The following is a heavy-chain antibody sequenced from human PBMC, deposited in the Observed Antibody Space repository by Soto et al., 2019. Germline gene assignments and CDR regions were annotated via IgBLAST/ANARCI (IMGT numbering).Heavy chain of an antibody. J-gene: IGHJ6*02. CDR3: ARGSYYDFWSGYYDYYYYGMDV. Sequence: SETLSLTCTVSGGSVSSGSYYWSWIRQPPGKGLEWIGYIYYSGSTNYNPSLKSRVTISVDTSKNQFSLKLSSVTAADTAVYYCARGSYYDFWSGYYDYYYYGMDVWGQGTTVTVSS. V-gene: IGHV4-61*01. D-gene: IGHD3-3*01. CDR2: IYYSGST. CDR1: GGSVSSGSYY.